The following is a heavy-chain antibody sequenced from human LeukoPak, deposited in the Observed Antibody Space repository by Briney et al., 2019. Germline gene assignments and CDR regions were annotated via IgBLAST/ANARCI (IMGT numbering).Heavy chain of an antibody. J-gene: IGHJ4*02. Sequence: GGSLRLSWAASGFTFNDYAMHWVRQPPGRGLEWVSGISWNGGTIAYADSVKGRFTISRDKNSLYLQMNSLRVEDMALYYCAKAKYSSSSAAPDYWGQGTLVTVSS. CDR3: AKAKYSSSSAAPDY. CDR1: GFTFNDYA. D-gene: IGHD6-6*01. V-gene: IGHV3-9*03. CDR2: ISWNGGTI.